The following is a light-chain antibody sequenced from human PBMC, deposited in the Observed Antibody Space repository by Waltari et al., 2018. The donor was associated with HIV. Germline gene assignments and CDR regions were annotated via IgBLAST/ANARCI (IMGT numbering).Light chain of an antibody. J-gene: IGLJ2*01. CDR2: EVS. Sequence: QSALTQPASVTGSPGQSITISCTGTSSDVADYNYVSWYQQHPVKAPKLIIYEVSNRPSGVSNRFSGSKSGNTASLTSSGLQTEDEAHYYCSSYTSGSTLVFGGGTRLTVL. CDR1: SSDVADYNY. CDR3: SSYTSGSTLV. V-gene: IGLV2-14*01.